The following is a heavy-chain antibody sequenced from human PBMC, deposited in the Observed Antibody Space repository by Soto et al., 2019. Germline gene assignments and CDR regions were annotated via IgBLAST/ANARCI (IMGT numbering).Heavy chain of an antibody. D-gene: IGHD3-10*01. CDR3: VRGGGTYYYGSGSYTNWFDP. J-gene: IGHJ5*02. Sequence: SETLSLTCAVYGGSFSGYYWSWIRQPPGKGLEWIGEINHSGSTNYNPSLKSRVTISVDTSKNQFSLKLSSVTAADTAVYYCVRGGGTYYYGSGSYTNWFDPWGQGTLVTVSS. CDR1: GGSFSGYY. CDR2: INHSGST. V-gene: IGHV4-34*01.